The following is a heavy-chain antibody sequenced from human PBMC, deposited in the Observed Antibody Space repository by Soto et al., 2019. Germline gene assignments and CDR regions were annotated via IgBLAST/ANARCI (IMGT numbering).Heavy chain of an antibody. D-gene: IGHD3-10*01. J-gene: IGHJ6*02. CDR2: IDPSSGTT. Sequence: ASVKVSCKPSGYSFSNFYVHWVRQAPGQGLEWMGIIDPSSGTTSYTQKFQERVTMTRDTSMSTVYMELSRLRSEDTAVYYCARGSYDSYAGFFGMDVWGQGTKVTVSS. CDR3: ARGSYDSYAGFFGMDV. V-gene: IGHV1-46*01. CDR1: GYSFSNFY.